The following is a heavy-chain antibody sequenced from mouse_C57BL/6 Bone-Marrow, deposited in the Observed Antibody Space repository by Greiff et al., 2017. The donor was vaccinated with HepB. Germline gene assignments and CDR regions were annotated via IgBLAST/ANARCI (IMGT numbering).Heavy chain of an antibody. CDR3: ARQTAHAPMDY. CDR2: ISNGGGST. J-gene: IGHJ4*01. V-gene: IGHV5-12*01. Sequence: EVKLVESGGGLVQPGGSLILSCAACGFTFSDYYMYWVRQTPEKRLEWVAYISNGGGSTYYPDNVKGRFTFSRDNAKNTRYLQMSRLKSEDTAIYYCARQTAHAPMDYWGEVTSVTVSS. D-gene: IGHD3-2*02. CDR1: GFTFSDYY.